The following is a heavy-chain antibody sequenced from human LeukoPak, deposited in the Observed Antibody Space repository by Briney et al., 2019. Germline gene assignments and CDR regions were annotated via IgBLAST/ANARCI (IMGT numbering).Heavy chain of an antibody. D-gene: IGHD2-15*01. J-gene: IGHJ4*02. CDR3: ARDRAVGCSGGSCYPIDY. CDR1: EFTFSRNA. CDR2: ISYDGSNK. V-gene: IGHV3-30*04. Sequence: GGSLRLSCAASEFTFSRNAMHWVRQAPGKGLEWVAVISYDGSNKYYADSVKGRFTISRDNSKDTLYLQMNSLRAEDTAVYYCARDRAVGCSGGSCYPIDYWGQGTLVIVSS.